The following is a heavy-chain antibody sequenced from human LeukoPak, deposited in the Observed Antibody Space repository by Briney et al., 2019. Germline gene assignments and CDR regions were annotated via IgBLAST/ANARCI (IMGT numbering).Heavy chain of an antibody. CDR2: INSGGSGT. CDR3: ATSLGPLTEY. D-gene: IGHD7-27*01. Sequence: GGSLRLSCAASGFAFSSNWMHWVRQTPGKGLVWVSRINSGGSGTSYADSVEGRFTISRDNAKNTLYLQMNSLKGEDTAVYYCATSLGPLTEYWGQGTLVTVSS. CDR1: GFAFSSNW. V-gene: IGHV3-74*01. J-gene: IGHJ4*02.